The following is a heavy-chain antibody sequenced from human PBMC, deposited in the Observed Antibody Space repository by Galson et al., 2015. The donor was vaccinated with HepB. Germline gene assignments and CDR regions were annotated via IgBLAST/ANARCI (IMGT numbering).Heavy chain of an antibody. CDR2: MNPNSGNT. J-gene: IGHJ3*02. D-gene: IGHD6-13*01. Sequence: SVKVSCKASGYTFTSYDINWVRQATGQGLEWMGWMNPNSGNTGYAQKFQGRVTMTRNTSISTAYMELSSLRSEDTAVYYCATIAAAGMGAFDIWGQGTMVTVSS. CDR3: ATIAAAGMGAFDI. V-gene: IGHV1-8*01. CDR1: GYTFTSYD.